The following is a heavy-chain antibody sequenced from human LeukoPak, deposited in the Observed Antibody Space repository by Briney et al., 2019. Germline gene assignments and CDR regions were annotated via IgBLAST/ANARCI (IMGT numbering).Heavy chain of an antibody. D-gene: IGHD1-26*01. CDR1: GFTFSSYA. CDR2: SDVGDGGT. J-gene: IGHJ4*02. CDR3: ARDRSGSTH. V-gene: IGHV3-23*01. Sequence: GGSLRLSCAASGFTFSSYAMSWVRQAPGKGLEWVSASDVGDGGTYYADSVKGRFTMSRDNPKNTPYLQMNSLTADDTAVYYCARDRSGSTHWGPGTLVTVSS.